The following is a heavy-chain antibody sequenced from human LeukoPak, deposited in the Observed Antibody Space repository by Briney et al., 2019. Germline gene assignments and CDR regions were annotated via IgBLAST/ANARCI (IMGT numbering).Heavy chain of an antibody. V-gene: IGHV1-69*06. CDR3: ARGVYYYDSSGYYYFDY. J-gene: IGHJ4*02. Sequence: ASVKVSCKASGGTFSSYAISWVRQAPGQGLEWMGGIIPIFGTANYAQKFQGRVTITADKSTSTAYMELSSLRSEDTAVYYCARGVYYYDSSGYYYFDYWGQGTLVTVSS. D-gene: IGHD3-22*01. CDR1: GGTFSSYA. CDR2: IIPIFGTA.